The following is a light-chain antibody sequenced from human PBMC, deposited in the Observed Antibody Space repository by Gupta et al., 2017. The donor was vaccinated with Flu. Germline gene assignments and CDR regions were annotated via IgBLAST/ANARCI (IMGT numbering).Light chain of an antibody. V-gene: IGLV2-14*01. CDR1: SSDMGGYNY. J-gene: IGLJ2*01. Sequence: QSALTQPASVSGSPGQSLTISCTGTSSDMGGYNYVSWYQQHPGKAPKLMVYEVSNRPSGVSNRFSGSKSGNTASLTISGLQAEDDADYYCSAYTSSSIVVFGGGTKLTVL. CDR2: EVS. CDR3: SAYTSSSIVV.